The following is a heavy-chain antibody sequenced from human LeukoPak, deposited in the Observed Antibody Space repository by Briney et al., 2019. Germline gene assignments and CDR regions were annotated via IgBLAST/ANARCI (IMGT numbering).Heavy chain of an antibody. Sequence: SETLSLTCTVSGGSISSSSYYWGWIRQPPGKGLEWIGSIYYSGSTYYNPSLKSRVTISVDTSKNQFSLKLSSVTAADTAVYYCATTELSVAGTHVYWGQGTLVTVSS. CDR2: IYYSGST. V-gene: IGHV4-39*07. CDR1: GGSISSSSYY. CDR3: ATTELSVAGTHVY. J-gene: IGHJ4*02. D-gene: IGHD6-19*01.